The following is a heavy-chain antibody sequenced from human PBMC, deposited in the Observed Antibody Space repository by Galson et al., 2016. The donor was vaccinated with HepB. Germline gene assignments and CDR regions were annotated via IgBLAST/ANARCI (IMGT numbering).Heavy chain of an antibody. CDR3: ARDPAGGVGLPAAPDY. V-gene: IGHV3-30-3*01. Sequence: SLRLSCAVSGFTFRTYAMHWVRQAPGKGLEWVAVIPFDGNNKDYADSVKGRFTISRDNSKNTLFLQMNSLRTDDTAIYYCARDPAGGVGLPAAPDYGGQGTLVTISS. J-gene: IGHJ4*02. CDR2: IPFDGNNK. D-gene: IGHD2-2*01. CDR1: GFTFRTYA.